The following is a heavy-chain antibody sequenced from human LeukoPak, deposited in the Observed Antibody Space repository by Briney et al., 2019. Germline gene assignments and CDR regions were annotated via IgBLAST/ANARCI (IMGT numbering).Heavy chain of an antibody. CDR2: IYYSGST. J-gene: IGHJ5*02. CDR1: GGSISSSSYD. CDR3: AGGRGGDWFDP. D-gene: IGHD3-16*01. Sequence: SETLSLTCTVSGGSISSSSYDWGWIRQPPGKGLEWIGSIYYSGSTYYNPSLKSRVTISVDTSKNQFSLKLSSVTAADRAVYYCAGGRGGDWFDPWGQGTLVTVSS. V-gene: IGHV4-39*01.